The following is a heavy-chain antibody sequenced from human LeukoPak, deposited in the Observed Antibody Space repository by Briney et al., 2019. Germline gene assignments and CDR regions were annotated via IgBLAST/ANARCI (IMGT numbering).Heavy chain of an antibody. J-gene: IGHJ2*01. Sequence: SGTLSLTCTVSGGSISSYYWSWIRQPPGKGLEWIGYIYYSGSTNYNPSLKSRVTISVDTSKNQLSLKLSSVTAADTAVYYCARDLTGGLFDLWGRGTLVTVSS. CDR2: IYYSGST. CDR1: GGSISSYY. D-gene: IGHD2-8*02. CDR3: ARDLTGGLFDL. V-gene: IGHV4-59*01.